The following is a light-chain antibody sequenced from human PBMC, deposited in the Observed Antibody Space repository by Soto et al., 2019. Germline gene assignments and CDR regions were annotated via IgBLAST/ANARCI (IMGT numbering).Light chain of an antibody. V-gene: IGKV1-5*01. CDR3: QQYETFSGT. J-gene: IGKJ1*01. CDR1: QSVSGW. Sequence: DIQIARTPSTLSASVRDPVTFTCRASQSVSGWLAWYQQKPGEAPKLLIYDASALPRGVPSRFSGSGSGTKFTLTIASLQPDDFATYYCQQYETFSGTFGPGTKVDI. CDR2: DAS.